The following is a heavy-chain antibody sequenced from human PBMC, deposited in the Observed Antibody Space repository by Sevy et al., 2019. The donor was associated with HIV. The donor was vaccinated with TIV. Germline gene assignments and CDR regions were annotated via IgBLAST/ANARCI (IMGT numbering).Heavy chain of an antibody. CDR1: GFTFSKYS. CDR2: LSFGCGEI. J-gene: IGHJ4*02. D-gene: IGHD2-8*01. V-gene: IGHV3-23*01. Sequence: GGSLRLSCAASGFTFSKYSMSWVRQPPGKGLEWVSTLSFGCGEINYADSVKGRFTNSRDNCKSSVYLQMNNLRPEDTAVYYCAREGCTKPHDYWGQGTLVTVSS. CDR3: AREGCTKPHDY.